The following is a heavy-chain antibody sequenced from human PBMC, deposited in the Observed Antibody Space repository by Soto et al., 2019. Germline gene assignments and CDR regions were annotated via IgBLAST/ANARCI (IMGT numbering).Heavy chain of an antibody. V-gene: IGHV1-18*01. Sequence: ASVKVSCKASGGTFSSYTISWVRQAPGQGLEWMGWINTYNGDTNYAQNLQGRVTLTTDTSTSTAYMELTSLRSNDTAIYYCAMVDVYVTPSPQDVRGQRTKVTVSS. D-gene: IGHD3-16*01. CDR3: AMVDVYVTPSPQDV. J-gene: IGHJ6*02. CDR1: GGTFSSYT. CDR2: INTYNGDT.